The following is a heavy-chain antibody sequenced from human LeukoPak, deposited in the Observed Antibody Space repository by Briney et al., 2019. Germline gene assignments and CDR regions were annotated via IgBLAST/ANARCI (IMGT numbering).Heavy chain of an antibody. CDR3: ARLQWGPRVWYYFDY. CDR2: IYTSGST. Sequence: PSETLSLTCTVSGGSIRCYYWSWIRQPAGKGLEWIGRIYTSGSTNYNPSLKSRVTMSVDTSKNQFSLKLSSVTAADTAVYYCARLQWGPRVWYYFDYWGQGTLVTVSS. D-gene: IGHD4-11*01. CDR1: GGSIRCYY. V-gene: IGHV4-4*07. J-gene: IGHJ4*02.